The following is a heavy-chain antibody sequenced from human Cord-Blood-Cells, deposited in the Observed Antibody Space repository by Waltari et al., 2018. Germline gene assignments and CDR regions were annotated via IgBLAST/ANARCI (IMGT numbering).Heavy chain of an antibody. CDR3: ARSEPKIPWGTLYFDL. CDR1: GGTFISYA. D-gene: IGHD7-27*01. CDR2: IIPSCSTA. V-gene: IGHV1-69*01. Sequence: QVQLVQSGAEVKKPGSSVKVSCKASGGTFISYAISWVRQAPGQGLEWMGGIIPSCSTANYAQKLQGRVTITADESTSTAYRELSSLRSEDTAVYYCARSEPKIPWGTLYFDLWGRGTLVTVSS. J-gene: IGHJ2*01.